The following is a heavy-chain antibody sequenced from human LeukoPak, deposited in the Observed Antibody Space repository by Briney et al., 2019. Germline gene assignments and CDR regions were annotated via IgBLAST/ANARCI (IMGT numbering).Heavy chain of an antibody. CDR3: ARHLEAVAVSVDY. D-gene: IGHD6-19*01. V-gene: IGHV4-39*01. Sequence: QPSETLSLTCTVSGGSISRSSYYWGWIRQPPGKGLEWIGSIHYSGSTYYNPSLKSRVTISVDTSKNQFSLKLSSVTAADTAVYYCARHLEAVAVSVDYWGQGTLVTVFS. J-gene: IGHJ4*02. CDR1: GGSISRSSYY. CDR2: IHYSGST.